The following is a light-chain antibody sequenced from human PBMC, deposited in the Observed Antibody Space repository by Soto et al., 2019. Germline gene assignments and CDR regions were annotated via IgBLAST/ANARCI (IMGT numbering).Light chain of an antibody. CDR1: QSISTY. J-gene: IGKJ1*01. V-gene: IGKV1-39*01. Sequence: DIQMTQSPSSLSASVGDRVTITCRASQSISTYLNWYQQKPGKAPKLLIYAASSLQSGVPSRFSGSGSGTDFTLTISILQPEDFATYYCQLSYSTPRTFGQGTKVEIK. CDR2: AAS. CDR3: QLSYSTPRT.